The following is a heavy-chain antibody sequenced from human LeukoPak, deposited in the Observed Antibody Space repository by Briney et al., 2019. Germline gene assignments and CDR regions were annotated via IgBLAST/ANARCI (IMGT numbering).Heavy chain of an antibody. CDR2: TRYDGSTE. V-gene: IGHV3-30*02. D-gene: IGHD3-22*01. Sequence: PGGSLRLSCEASGFSFTNYGMHWVRRAPGKGLEWVSFTRYDGSTEYYAESVKGRFTISRDNSRNTLFLQMNSLRAEDTAVYYCAKDEGTLIVVGLDYWGQGTQVTVSS. CDR1: GFSFTNYG. J-gene: IGHJ4*02. CDR3: AKDEGTLIVVGLDY.